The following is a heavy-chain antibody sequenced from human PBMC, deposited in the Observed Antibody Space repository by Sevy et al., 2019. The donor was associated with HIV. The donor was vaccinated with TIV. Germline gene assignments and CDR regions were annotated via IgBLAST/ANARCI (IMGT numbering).Heavy chain of an antibody. V-gene: IGHV3-23*01. CDR2: IYGSGGIT. J-gene: IGHJ3*02. D-gene: IGHD3-22*01. CDR3: AGGRYDSSGSFDAFDI. CDR1: GFTFSNYA. Sequence: GGSLRLSCAVSGFTFSNYAMNWVRQAPGKGLEWVSTIYGSGGITYYADSVRGRFTISRDNSKNTLYLQMNSLRAEDTAVYYRAGGRYDSSGSFDAFDIWGQGTRVTVSS.